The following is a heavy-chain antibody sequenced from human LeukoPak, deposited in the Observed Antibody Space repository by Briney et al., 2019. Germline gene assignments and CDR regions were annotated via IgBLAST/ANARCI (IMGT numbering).Heavy chain of an antibody. Sequence: GESLKISCKVSGYNFTNYWIGWVRPMPGKGLEWMGIICPGDSGSRYSPSFQGQVTMSVDKSISTAYLQWSSLKASDTAMYYCARQGTYYYDAFDIWGQGTLVTVSS. CDR1: GYNFTNYW. CDR2: ICPGDSGS. V-gene: IGHV5-51*01. CDR3: ARQGTYYYDAFDI. J-gene: IGHJ4*02. D-gene: IGHD3-22*01.